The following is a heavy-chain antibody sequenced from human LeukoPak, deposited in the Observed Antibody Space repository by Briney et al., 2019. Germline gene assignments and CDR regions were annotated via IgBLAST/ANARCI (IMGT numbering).Heavy chain of an antibody. D-gene: IGHD6-13*01. Sequence: ASVKVSCKASGYTFTSYYMHWMRQAPGQGPEWMGIINPRGGSTDYAQKFQGRVTMTSDTSTSTVYMELHSLRSDDTAVYYCARVSAAAAEYWGQGTLVTVSS. J-gene: IGHJ4*02. CDR1: GYTFTSYY. CDR2: INPRGGST. CDR3: ARVSAAAAEY. V-gene: IGHV1-46*01.